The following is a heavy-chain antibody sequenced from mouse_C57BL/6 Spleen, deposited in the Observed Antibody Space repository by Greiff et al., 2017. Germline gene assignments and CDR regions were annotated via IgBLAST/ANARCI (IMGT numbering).Heavy chain of an antibody. J-gene: IGHJ4*01. CDR3: ARGGRGSPYAMDY. D-gene: IGHD1-1*01. V-gene: IGHV2-2*01. CDR2: IWSGGST. CDR1: GFSLTSYG. Sequence: VQLVESGPGLVQPSQSLSITCTVSGFSLTSYGVHWVRQSPGKGLEWLGVIWSGGSTDYNAAFISRLSISKDNSKSQVFFKMNSLQADDTAIYYCARGGRGSPYAMDYWGQGTSVTVSS.